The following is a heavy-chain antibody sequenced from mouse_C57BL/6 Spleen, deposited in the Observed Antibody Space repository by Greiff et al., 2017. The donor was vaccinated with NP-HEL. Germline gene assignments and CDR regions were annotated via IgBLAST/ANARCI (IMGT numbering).Heavy chain of an antibody. Sequence: QVQLQQSGPELVKPGASVKLSCKASGYAFSSSWMHWVKQRPGKGLEWIGRIYPGDGDTNYNGKFKGKATLTADKSSSTAYMQLSSLTSEDSAVYVGARKRAYESGPDYFDYWGQGTTLTVSS. CDR1: GYAFSSSW. CDR3: ARKRAYESGPDYFDY. D-gene: IGHD3-3*01. J-gene: IGHJ2*01. CDR2: IYPGDGDT. V-gene: IGHV1-82*01.